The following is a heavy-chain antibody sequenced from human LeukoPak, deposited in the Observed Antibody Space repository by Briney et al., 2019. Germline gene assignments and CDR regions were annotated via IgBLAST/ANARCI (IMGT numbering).Heavy chain of an antibody. Sequence: SETLSLTCPVATGSPSSKSWRWIRPQPGRGRKWVGYTYDSGSTTYNLSPKSRVTISVATSRDQFTRKLSSGTAADTPLFYCAGHSDLQWDNDALDIWGQGTMVTVSS. V-gene: IGHV4-59*01. CDR3: AGHSDLQWDNDALDI. CDR1: TGSPSSKS. D-gene: IGHD5-24*01. J-gene: IGHJ3*02. CDR2: TYDSGST.